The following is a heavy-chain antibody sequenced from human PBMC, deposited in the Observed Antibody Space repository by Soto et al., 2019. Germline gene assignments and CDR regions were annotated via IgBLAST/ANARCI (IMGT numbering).Heavy chain of an antibody. D-gene: IGHD6-13*01. J-gene: IGHJ5*02. V-gene: IGHV1-18*01. CDR2: ISAYNGNT. CDR1: GYTFTSYG. CDR3: ARAPPIAAAGNWFDP. Sequence: ASVKVSCKASGYTFTSYGISWVRQAPGQGLEWMGWISAYNGNTNYAQKLQGRVTMTTDTSTSTAYMELRSLRSDDTAVYYCARAPPIAAAGNWFDPWGQGTLVTVSS.